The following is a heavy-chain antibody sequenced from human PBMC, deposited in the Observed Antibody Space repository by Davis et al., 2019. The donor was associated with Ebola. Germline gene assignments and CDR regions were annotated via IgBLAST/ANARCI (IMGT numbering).Heavy chain of an antibody. CDR2: ISSSSSYI. Sequence: GGSLRLSCAASGFTFSSYEMNWVRQAPGKGLEWVSSISSSSSYIYYADSVKGRFTISRDNAKNSLYLQMNSLRAEDTAVYYCAKTGGVGATLYLGQGTLVTVSS. CDR3: AKTGGVGATLY. V-gene: IGHV3-21*01. D-gene: IGHD1-26*01. CDR1: GFTFSSYE. J-gene: IGHJ4*02.